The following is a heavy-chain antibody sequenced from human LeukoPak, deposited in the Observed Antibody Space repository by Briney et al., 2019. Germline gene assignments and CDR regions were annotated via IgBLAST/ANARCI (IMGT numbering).Heavy chain of an antibody. CDR2: INPNSGGT. CDR1: GYTFTGYY. V-gene: IGHV1-2*02. J-gene: IGHJ3*02. D-gene: IGHD3-22*01. CDR3: ASVTGGDSSGYFLAFDI. Sequence: AASVKVSCKASGYTFTGYYMHWVRQAPGQGLEWMGWINPNSGGTNYAQKFQGRVTMTRDTSISTAYMELSRLRSDDTAVYYCASVTGGDSSGYFLAFDIWGQGTMVTVSS.